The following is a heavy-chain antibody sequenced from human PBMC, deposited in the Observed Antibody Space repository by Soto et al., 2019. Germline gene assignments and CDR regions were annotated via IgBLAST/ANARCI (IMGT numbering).Heavy chain of an antibody. J-gene: IGHJ5*02. CDR3: ARGQRFSDWFDP. CDR2: VYSSGGT. D-gene: IGHD3-3*01. Sequence: SETLSLTCTVSGGSMTSYYWTWIRQPAGKGLEWIGRVYSSGGTHYNPSLKSRVTISLDTSKNQFSLRLLSVTDADTAVYFCARGQRFSDWFDPWGQGTLVTVSS. CDR1: GGSMTSYY. V-gene: IGHV4-4*07.